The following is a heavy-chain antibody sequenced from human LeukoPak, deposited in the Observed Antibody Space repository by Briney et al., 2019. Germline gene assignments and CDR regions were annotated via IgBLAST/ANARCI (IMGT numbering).Heavy chain of an antibody. J-gene: IGHJ4*02. CDR1: GFTFSSYA. V-gene: IGHV3-30*04. Sequence: PGGSLRLSCAASGFTFSSYAMSWVRQAPGKGLEWVAVISYDGSNKYYADSVKGRFTISRDNSKNTLYLQMNSLRAEDTAVYYCARSHYGDYEVYWGQGTLVTVSS. D-gene: IGHD4-17*01. CDR2: ISYDGSNK. CDR3: ARSHYGDYEVY.